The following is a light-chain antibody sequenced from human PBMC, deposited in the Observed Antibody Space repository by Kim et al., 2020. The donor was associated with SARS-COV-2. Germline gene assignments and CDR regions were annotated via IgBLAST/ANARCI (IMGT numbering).Light chain of an antibody. CDR1: ALPKQY. V-gene: IGLV3-25*01. J-gene: IGLJ3*02. CDR3: QSADSSGTWV. CDR2: KDS. Sequence: VSPGQTARITCSGDALPKQYAYWYQQKPGQAPVLVIYKDSERPSGIPERFSGSSSGTTVTLTIRGVQAEEEADYYCQSADSSGTWVFGGGTQLNVL.